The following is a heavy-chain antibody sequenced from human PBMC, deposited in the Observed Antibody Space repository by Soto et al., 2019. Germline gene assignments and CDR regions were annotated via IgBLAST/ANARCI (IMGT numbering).Heavy chain of an antibody. CDR2: IYYSGST. J-gene: IGHJ5*02. D-gene: IGHD6-25*01. V-gene: IGHV4-59*01. CDR3: AREGYSSAFNWLDP. Sequence: VITSETLSLTCTVSGGSISSYYWSWIRQPPGKGLEWIGYIYYSGSTKYNPSLKSRVSISVDTSKNQFSLKLSSVTAADTAVYYCAREGYSSAFNWLDPWGQGTLVTVSS. CDR1: GGSISSYY.